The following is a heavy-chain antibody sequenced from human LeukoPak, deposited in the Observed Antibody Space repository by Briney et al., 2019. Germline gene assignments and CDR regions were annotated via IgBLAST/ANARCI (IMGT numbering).Heavy chain of an antibody. CDR2: ISGSGGST. D-gene: IGHD6-13*01. CDR3: ATERVQQLAP. Sequence: PGGSLRLSCAAAGFTFSSYGMSWVRQAPGKGLEWVSAISGSGGSTYYADSVKGRFTISRDNSKNTLYLQMNSLRAEDTAVYYCATERVQQLAPWGQGTLVTVSS. CDR1: GFTFSSYG. J-gene: IGHJ5*02. V-gene: IGHV3-23*01.